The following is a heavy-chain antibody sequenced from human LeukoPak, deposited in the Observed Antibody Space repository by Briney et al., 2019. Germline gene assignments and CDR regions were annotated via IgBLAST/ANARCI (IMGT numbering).Heavy chain of an antibody. V-gene: IGHV4-34*01. Sequence: SETLSLTCTVSGGSINSYYWSWIRQSPGKGLEWIGEINHSGSTNYNPSLKSRVTISVDTSKNQFSLKLSSVTAADTAVYYCARLAGDAKVEANYYYYYMDVWGKGTTVTISS. J-gene: IGHJ6*03. CDR3: ARLAGDAKVEANYYYYYMDV. D-gene: IGHD1-26*01. CDR2: INHSGST. CDR1: GGSINSYY.